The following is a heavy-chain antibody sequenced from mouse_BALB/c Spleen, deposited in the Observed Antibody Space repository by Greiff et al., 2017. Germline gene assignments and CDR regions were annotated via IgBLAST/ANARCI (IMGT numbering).Heavy chain of an antibody. CDR3: ARGAGY. Sequence: VQLQQSGPELVKLSCTTSGYTFTEYTMHWVKQSHGKSLEWIGGINPNNGGTSYNQKFKGKATLTVDKSSSTAYMELRSLTSEDSAVYYCARGAGYWGQGTSVTVSA. J-gene: IGHJ4*01. D-gene: IGHD3-3*01. V-gene: IGHV1-18*01. CDR1: GYTFTEYT. CDR2: INPNNGGT.